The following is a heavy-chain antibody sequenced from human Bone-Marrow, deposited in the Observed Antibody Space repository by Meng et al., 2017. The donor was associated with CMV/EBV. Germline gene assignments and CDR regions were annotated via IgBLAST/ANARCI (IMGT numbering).Heavy chain of an antibody. J-gene: IGHJ5*02. CDR1: GGSISSGGYY. Sequence: SETLSLTCTVSGGSISSGGYYWSWIRQHPGKGLEWIGEINHSGSTNYNPSLKSRVTISVDTSKNQSSLKLSSVTAADTAVYYCARGGRYAGFDPWGQGTLVTVSS. D-gene: IGHD1-1*01. CDR3: ARGGRYAGFDP. V-gene: IGHV4-39*07. CDR2: INHSGST.